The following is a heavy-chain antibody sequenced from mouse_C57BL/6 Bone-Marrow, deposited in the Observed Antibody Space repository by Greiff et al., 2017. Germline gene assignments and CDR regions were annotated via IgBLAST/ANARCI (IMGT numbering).Heavy chain of an antibody. CDR2: IDPSDSYT. Sequence: QVQLQQSGAELVMPGASVKLSCKASGYTFTSYWMHWVKQRPGQGLEWIGEIDPSDSYTNYNQKFKGKSTLTVDKSSSTAYMQLSGLTSEDSAVYYCAREGYGSVLFAYWGQGTLVTVYA. CDR1: GYTFTSYW. J-gene: IGHJ3*01. CDR3: AREGYGSVLFAY. D-gene: IGHD2-10*02. V-gene: IGHV1-69*01.